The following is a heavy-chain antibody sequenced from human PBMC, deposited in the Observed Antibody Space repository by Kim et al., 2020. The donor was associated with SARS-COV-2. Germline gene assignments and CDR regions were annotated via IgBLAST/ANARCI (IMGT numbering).Heavy chain of an antibody. J-gene: IGHJ5*02. Sequence: AQKFQGRVTITAEKSTSTANMELSSLRSEDTAVYYCARSIAAAGGYWFDPWGQGALVTVSS. D-gene: IGHD6-13*01. CDR3: ARSIAAAGGYWFDP. V-gene: IGHV1-69*02.